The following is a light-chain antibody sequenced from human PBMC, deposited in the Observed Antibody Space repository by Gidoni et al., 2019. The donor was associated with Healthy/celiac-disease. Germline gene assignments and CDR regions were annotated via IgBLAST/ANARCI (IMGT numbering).Light chain of an antibody. Sequence: DIVMTQSPDSLAVSLGERATINCKSSQSVLYSSNNKNYLAWYQQKPGQPPKLLIYWASTRESGVPDRFSGSGSGTDFTLTISSLQAEDVAVYYCQQYYSTPVVFGQGTKVEIK. CDR2: WAS. V-gene: IGKV4-1*01. J-gene: IGKJ1*01. CDR1: QSVLYSSNNKNY. CDR3: QQYYSTPVV.